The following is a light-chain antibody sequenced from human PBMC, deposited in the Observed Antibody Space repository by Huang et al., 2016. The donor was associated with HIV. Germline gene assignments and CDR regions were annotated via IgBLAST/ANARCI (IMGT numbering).Light chain of an antibody. J-gene: IGKJ1*01. CDR3: LQDYSYPHT. CDR2: AAS. CDR1: QAIRND. Sequence: AIQMTQSPSSLSASVGDRVTITCRASQAIRNDLGWYQQRPGTAPKLLIYAASELHSGVPVRFSGSGSGTDFTLTISSLQPEDFGTYYCLQDYSYPHTFGQGTKVKV. V-gene: IGKV1-6*01.